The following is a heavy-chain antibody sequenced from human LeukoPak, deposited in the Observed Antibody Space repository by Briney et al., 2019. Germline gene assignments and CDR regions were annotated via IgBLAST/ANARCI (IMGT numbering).Heavy chain of an antibody. CDR3: AKITKATTPNY. V-gene: IGHV3-21*04. CDR2: ISSSSSYI. J-gene: IGHJ4*02. D-gene: IGHD4-17*01. CDR1: GFTFSSYS. Sequence: GGSLRLSCAASGFTFSSYSMNWVRQAPGKGLEWVSSISSSSSYIYYADSVKGRFSISRDNSKNTVYLQMSDLRAEDTAVYYCAKITKATTPNYWGQGTPVTVSS.